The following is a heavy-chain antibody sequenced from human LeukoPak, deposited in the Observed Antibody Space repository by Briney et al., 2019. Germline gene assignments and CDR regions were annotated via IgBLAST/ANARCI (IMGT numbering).Heavy chain of an antibody. D-gene: IGHD2-2*01. CDR1: GDSVISDKFY. CDR3: AGHSSSHYLNY. J-gene: IGHJ4*02. Sequence: SETLSLTCTVSGDSVISDKFYWNWIRQPPGKGLEWVGSIYFNGYTNRNPSLKSRVAISINTSKNQFSLRLNSVAAADTAVYFCAGHSSSHYLNYWGQGALATVSS. CDR2: IYFNGYT. V-gene: IGHV4-61*01.